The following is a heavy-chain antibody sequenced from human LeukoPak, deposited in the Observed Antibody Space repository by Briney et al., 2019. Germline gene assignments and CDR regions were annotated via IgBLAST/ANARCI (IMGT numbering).Heavy chain of an antibody. D-gene: IGHD3-22*01. J-gene: IGHJ4*02. V-gene: IGHV3-66*01. CDR3: TGDRYRPSRYYYDSSGYTSGDY. CDR1: GFTVSFNY. CDR2: IYSAGSGGST. Sequence: GGSLRLSCAASGFTVSFNYMSWVRQAPGKGLEFVSTIYSAGSGGSTYYADSVKGRFTISRDDSKNTLYLEMNSLRVEDTAVYYCTGDRYRPSRYYYDSSGYTSGDYWGQGTLVTVSS.